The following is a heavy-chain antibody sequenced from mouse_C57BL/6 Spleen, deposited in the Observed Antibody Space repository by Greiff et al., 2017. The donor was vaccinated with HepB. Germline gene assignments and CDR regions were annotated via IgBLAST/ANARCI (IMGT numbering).Heavy chain of an antibody. CDR1: GYTFTSYW. CDR2: IDPSDSYT. CDR3: ASQLGRRAMDY. J-gene: IGHJ4*01. V-gene: IGHV1-50*01. Sequence: QVQLQQPGAELVKPGASVKLSCKASGYTFTSYWMQWIKQRPGQGLEWIGEIDPSDSYTNYNQKFKGKATLTVDTSSSTAYMQLSSLTSEDSAVYYCASQLGRRAMDYWGQGTSVTVSS. D-gene: IGHD4-1*02.